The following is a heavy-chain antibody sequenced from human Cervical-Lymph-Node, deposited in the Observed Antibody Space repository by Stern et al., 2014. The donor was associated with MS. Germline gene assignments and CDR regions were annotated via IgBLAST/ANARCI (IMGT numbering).Heavy chain of an antibody. CDR2: ISGGATSI. CDR1: GFPFSDFY. D-gene: IGHD5-12*01. Sequence: VQLGEAGGGLVQPGGSLRLSCAASGFPFSDFYMTWVRKATGKGLEWLAYISGGATSINYADSVKGRFTISRDNARNSLYLQMNSLRAEDTAVYYCARKYSAYDAWGQGTLVTVSS. J-gene: IGHJ5*02. V-gene: IGHV3-11*01. CDR3: ARKYSAYDA.